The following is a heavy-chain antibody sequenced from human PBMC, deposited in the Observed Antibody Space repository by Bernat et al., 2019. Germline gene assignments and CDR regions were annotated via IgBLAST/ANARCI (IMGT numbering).Heavy chain of an antibody. CDR2: INHSGST. CDR1: GGSFSGYY. J-gene: IGHJ5*02. D-gene: IGHD1-26*01. V-gene: IGHV4-34*01. Sequence: QVQLQQWGAGLLKPSETLSLTCAVYGGSFSGYYWSWIRQPPGKGLEWIGEINHSGSTNYNPSLKSRVTISVDTSKNQFSLKLSSVTAADTAVYYCAGEEIVGATNSNGFDPWGQGTLVTVSS. CDR3: AGEEIVGATNSNGFDP.